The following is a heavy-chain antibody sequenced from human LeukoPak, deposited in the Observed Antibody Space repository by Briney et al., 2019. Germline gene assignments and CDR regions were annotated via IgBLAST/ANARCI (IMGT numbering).Heavy chain of an antibody. CDR1: GHTFTNYW. D-gene: IGHD4/OR15-4a*01. Sequence: GESLKISCKGSGHTFTNYWIGWVRQMPGKGLEWMGMIYPGDSDTRYSPSFQGHVTISVDKSITTAYLQWSSLKASDTAMYYCARHIGLTTRYFDYWGQGTLVTVSS. CDR2: IYPGDSDT. J-gene: IGHJ4*02. CDR3: ARHIGLTTRYFDY. V-gene: IGHV5-51*01.